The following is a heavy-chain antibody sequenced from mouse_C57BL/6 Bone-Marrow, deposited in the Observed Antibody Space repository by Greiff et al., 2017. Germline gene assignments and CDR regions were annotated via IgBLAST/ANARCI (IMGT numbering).Heavy chain of an antibody. CDR3: ARTIYDDLGYFDV. CDR2: LYPGSGST. J-gene: IGHJ1*03. V-gene: IGHV1-55*01. CDR1: GYTFTSYW. D-gene: IGHD2-4*01. Sequence: VQLQQSGAELVKPGASVKMSCKASGYTFTSYWITWVKQRPGQGLEWIGDLYPGSGSTNYNEKFKSKATLTVDTSSSTAYMQLSSLTSEDSAVYYCARTIYDDLGYFDVWGTGTTVTVSS.